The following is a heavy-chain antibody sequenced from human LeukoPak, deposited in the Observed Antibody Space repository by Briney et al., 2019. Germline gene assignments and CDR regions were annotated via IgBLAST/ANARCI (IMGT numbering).Heavy chain of an antibody. V-gene: IGHV3-53*01. CDR2: IYSGGST. J-gene: IGHJ6*03. CDR3: ARTTVTTYNYYYMDV. D-gene: IGHD4-17*01. Sequence: PGGSLRLSCAASRFTVSSNYMSWVRQAPGKGLEWVSVIYSGGSTYYADSVKGRFTISRDNSKNTLYLQMNSLRAEDTAVYYCARTTVTTYNYYYMDVWGKGTTVTVSS. CDR1: RFTVSSNY.